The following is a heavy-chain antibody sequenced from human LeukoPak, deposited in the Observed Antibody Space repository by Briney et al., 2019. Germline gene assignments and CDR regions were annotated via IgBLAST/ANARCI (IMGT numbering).Heavy chain of an antibody. CDR3: ARGRGYAYYYYMDV. CDR2: IYYTVDT. D-gene: IGHD3-22*01. Sequence: SETLSLTCSVSGDSFIGSYWSWIRQAPGKGLEWIGYIYYTVDTNYNPSLQSRVTISVDTSKNQFSLKLSSVTAADTAVYYCARGRGYAYYYYMDVWGKGTTVTVSS. J-gene: IGHJ6*03. CDR1: GDSFIGSY. V-gene: IGHV4-59*12.